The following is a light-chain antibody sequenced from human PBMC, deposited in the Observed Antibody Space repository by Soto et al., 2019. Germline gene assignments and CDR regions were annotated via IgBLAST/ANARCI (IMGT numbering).Light chain of an antibody. CDR3: QQANSFPYT. Sequence: DIQMTQSPSSVSASVGDTVTITCRASQGIASWLAWYQQKPGTAPKLLIYAASTLQTGVPSRFSGSGSGTDFSLTISSLQPEDFATYFCQQANSFPYTFGQGTKLEIK. CDR1: QGIASW. CDR2: AAS. V-gene: IGKV1-12*02. J-gene: IGKJ2*01.